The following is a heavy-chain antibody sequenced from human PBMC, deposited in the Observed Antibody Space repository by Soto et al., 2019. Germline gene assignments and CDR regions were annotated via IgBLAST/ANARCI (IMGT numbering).Heavy chain of an antibody. D-gene: IGHD6-19*01. CDR1: GYTFTSYG. CDR3: AREQSYSSVWYWFDA. CDR2: ISAYNGNT. V-gene: IGHV1-18*01. J-gene: IGHJ5*02. Sequence: ASVEVSFKASGYTFTSYGISWVRQAPGQGLEWMGWISAYNGNTNYAQKLQGRVTMTTDTSTSTAYMELRSLRSDDTAVYYCAREQSYSSVWYWFDAWGQGTVVSVSS.